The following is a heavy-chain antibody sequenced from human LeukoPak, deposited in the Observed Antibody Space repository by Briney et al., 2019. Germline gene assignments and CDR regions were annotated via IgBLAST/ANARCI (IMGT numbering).Heavy chain of an antibody. D-gene: IGHD3-22*01. CDR2: IWYDGSNK. Sequence: GGSLRLSYAASGFTFSSYGMHWVRQAPGKGLEWVAVIWYDGSNKYYADSVKGRFTISRDNSKNTLYLQMNSLRAEDTAVYYCAKYYYDSSGIDYWGQGTLVTVSS. CDR3: AKYYYDSSGIDY. V-gene: IGHV3-33*06. J-gene: IGHJ4*02. CDR1: GFTFSSYG.